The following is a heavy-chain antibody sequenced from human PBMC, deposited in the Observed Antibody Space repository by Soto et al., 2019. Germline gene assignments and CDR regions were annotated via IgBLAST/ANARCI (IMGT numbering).Heavy chain of an antibody. V-gene: IGHV4-59*08. Sequence: SETLSLTCRVSGASVTSDYWSWIRQPPEKGPEWIGYMHHSGTANYNPSLKSRVTISVDTSKNQFSLKLNSVTAADTAVYYCARYYDFWTGLDYWGQGILVTVSS. J-gene: IGHJ4*02. CDR3: ARYYDFWTGLDY. D-gene: IGHD3-3*01. CDR2: MHHSGTA. CDR1: GASVTSDY.